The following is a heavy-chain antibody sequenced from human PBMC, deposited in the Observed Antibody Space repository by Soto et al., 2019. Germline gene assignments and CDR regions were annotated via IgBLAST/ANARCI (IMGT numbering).Heavy chain of an antibody. CDR2: IGTAGDT. J-gene: IGHJ6*02. CDR3: ARIRSPTHFPRVYSGYDYSGGYYGMDV. D-gene: IGHD5-12*01. CDR1: GFTFSSYD. V-gene: IGHV3-13*01. Sequence: EVQLVESGGGLVQPGGSLRLSCAASGFTFSSYDMHWVRQATGKGLEWVSAIGTAGDTYYPGSVKGRFTISRENAKNSLYLQMNSLRAGDTAVYYCARIRSPTHFPRVYSGYDYSGGYYGMDVWGQGTTVTVSS.